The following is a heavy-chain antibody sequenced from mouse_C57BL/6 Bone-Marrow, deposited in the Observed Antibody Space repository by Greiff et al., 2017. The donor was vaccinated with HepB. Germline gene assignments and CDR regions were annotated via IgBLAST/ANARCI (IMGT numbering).Heavy chain of an antibody. CDR1: GYTFTSYW. CDR3: ARGQLRLRRAMDY. Sequence: VQLQQPGTELVKPGASVKLSCKASGYTFTSYWMHWVKQRPGQGLEWIGNINPSNGGTNYNEKFKSKATLTVDKSSSTAYMQSSSLTSEDSAVYYCARGQLRLRRAMDYWGQGTSVTVSS. D-gene: IGHD3-2*02. V-gene: IGHV1-53*01. J-gene: IGHJ4*01. CDR2: INPSNGGT.